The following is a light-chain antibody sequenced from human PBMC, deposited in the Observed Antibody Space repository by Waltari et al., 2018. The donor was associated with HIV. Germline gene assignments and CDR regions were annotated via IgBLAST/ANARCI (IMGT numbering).Light chain of an antibody. CDR1: DLNDNEY. V-gene: IGLV2-14*01. CDR2: EVT. Sequence: QSALTQPASVSGSPGQSITISCDLNDNEYVSWYQRHPGKAPKVIIYEVTNRPSGLSNRCSGSKSGNPATLTIAGLQPEDEADYFCTSYISGTSPVFGRGTRVTVL. J-gene: IGLJ2*01. CDR3: TSYISGTSPV.